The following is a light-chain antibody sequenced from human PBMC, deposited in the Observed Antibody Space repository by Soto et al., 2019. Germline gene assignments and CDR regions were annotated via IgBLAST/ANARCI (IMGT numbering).Light chain of an antibody. CDR2: GAS. J-gene: IGKJ1*01. CDR3: QQYNNWPET. CDR1: QSVSSN. V-gene: IGKV3-15*01. Sequence: EIVMTQSPATLSVSPGERATLSCRASQSVSSNLAWYQQKPGQAPRLLIYGASTRATDVPARFSGSGSGTEFTLTISSLQSEYFAVYYCQQYNNWPETFGQGTKVEIK.